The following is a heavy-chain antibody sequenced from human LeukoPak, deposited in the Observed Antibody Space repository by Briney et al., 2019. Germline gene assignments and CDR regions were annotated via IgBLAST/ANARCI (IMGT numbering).Heavy chain of an antibody. CDR3: AKPARVGAVDY. Sequence: GGSLRLSCAASGFTFSSYAMSWVRQAPGKGMEWVSAISGSSGNTYYADSVKGRFTISRDNSKNTLYLQMNSLRAEDTAIYYCAKPARVGAVDYWGQGTLVTVSS. CDR2: ISGSSGNT. J-gene: IGHJ4*02. CDR1: GFTFSSYA. V-gene: IGHV3-23*01. D-gene: IGHD6-13*01.